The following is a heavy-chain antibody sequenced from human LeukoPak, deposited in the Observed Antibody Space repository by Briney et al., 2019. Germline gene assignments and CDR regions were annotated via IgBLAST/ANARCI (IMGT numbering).Heavy chain of an antibody. J-gene: IGHJ5*02. V-gene: IGHV5-51*01. Sequence: GESLKISCKGSGYSFTSYWVGWVRQMPGKGLEWMGIIYPGDSDTRYSPSFQGQVTISADKSISTAYLQWSSLKASDTAMYYCARRNTDYGGNLTPWGQGTLVTVSS. CDR3: ARRNTDYGGNLTP. D-gene: IGHD4-23*01. CDR2: IYPGDSDT. CDR1: GYSFTSYW.